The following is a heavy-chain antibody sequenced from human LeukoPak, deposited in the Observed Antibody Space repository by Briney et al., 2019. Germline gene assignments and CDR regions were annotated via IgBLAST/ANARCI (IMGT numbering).Heavy chain of an antibody. Sequence: SETLSLTCTVSGGSISSYYWSWIRQPAGKGLEWIGRIYTSGSTNYNPSLKSRVTMSVDTSKNQFSLKLSSVTAADTAVYYCARGVFDAFGEFSVYYYYYYMDVWGKGTTVTVSS. CDR1: GGSISSYY. J-gene: IGHJ6*03. CDR3: ARGVFDAFGEFSVYYYYYYMDV. D-gene: IGHD3-10*01. V-gene: IGHV4-4*07. CDR2: IYTSGST.